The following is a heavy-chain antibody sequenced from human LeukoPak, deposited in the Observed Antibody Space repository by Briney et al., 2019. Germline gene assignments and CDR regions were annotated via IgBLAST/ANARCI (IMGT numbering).Heavy chain of an antibody. Sequence: ASVKVSCKASGYTFTGYYMHWVRQAPGQGLEWMGWINPNSGGTNYAQKFQGRVTMTRDTSISTAYMELSRLRSDDTAVYYCARVSDDYCDSSGCHYGGAYWGQGTLVTVSS. CDR1: GYTFTGYY. V-gene: IGHV1-2*02. D-gene: IGHD3-22*01. J-gene: IGHJ4*02. CDR2: INPNSGGT. CDR3: ARVSDDYCDSSGCHYGGAY.